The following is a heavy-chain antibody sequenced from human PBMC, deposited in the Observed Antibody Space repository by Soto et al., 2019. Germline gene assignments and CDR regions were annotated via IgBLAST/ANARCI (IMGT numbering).Heavy chain of an antibody. CDR1: GYTFTSYG. Sequence: QVQLVQSGAEVKKPGASVKVSCKASGYTFTSYGITWVRQAPGQGLEWMGWISAYNGHTNYAPKLKGSVTMTTATSPGKPYMEPRSLRSDDTAEYYGASGETGVDYWGQGPLVTVSS. V-gene: IGHV1-18*01. J-gene: IGHJ4*02. D-gene: IGHD3-10*01. CDR3: ASGETGVDY. CDR2: ISAYNGHT.